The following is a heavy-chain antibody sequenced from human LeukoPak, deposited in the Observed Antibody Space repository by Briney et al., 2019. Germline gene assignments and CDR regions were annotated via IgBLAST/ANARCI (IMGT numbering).Heavy chain of an antibody. J-gene: IGHJ5*02. CDR3: AHRKTMVRGVPNWFDP. CDR1: GFSLSTSGVG. V-gene: IGHV2-5*01. D-gene: IGHD3-10*01. CDR2: IYWNDDK. Sequence: SGPTLVNPTQTLTLTCTFSGFSLSTSGVGVGWIRQPPGKALEWLALIYWNDDKRYSPSLKSRLTITKDTSKNQVVLTMTNMDPVDTATYYCAHRKTMVRGVPNWFDPWGQGTLVTVSS.